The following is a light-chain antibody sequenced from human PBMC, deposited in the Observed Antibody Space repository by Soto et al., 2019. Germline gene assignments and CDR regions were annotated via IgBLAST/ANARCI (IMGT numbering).Light chain of an antibody. V-gene: IGKV3-15*01. CDR1: QSISTN. Sequence: ETVMTQSPAALSVSPGERVTLSCRASQSISTNLAWYQHRPGQAPRLVMYSASSRASGIPATFTGSGSGTEFTLTIFSLQSEDFADYYCQQYNDWPRTFGQGTKLEIK. CDR2: SAS. J-gene: IGKJ2*01. CDR3: QQYNDWPRT.